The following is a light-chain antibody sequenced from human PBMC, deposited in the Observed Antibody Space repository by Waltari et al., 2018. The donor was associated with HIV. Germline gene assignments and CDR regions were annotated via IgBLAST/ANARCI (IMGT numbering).Light chain of an antibody. V-gene: IGLV3-1*01. CDR2: EDV. CDR3: QAWDSHNVI. Sequence: SYELTQPPSVSVSPGQTAIITCSGDKLGDKYPSWYQQRPGQSPVLVIYEDVKRPSGIPERFSGSNSGNTATLTISGTQAMDESDYYCQAWDSHNVIFGGGTKLTVL. J-gene: IGLJ2*01. CDR1: KLGDKY.